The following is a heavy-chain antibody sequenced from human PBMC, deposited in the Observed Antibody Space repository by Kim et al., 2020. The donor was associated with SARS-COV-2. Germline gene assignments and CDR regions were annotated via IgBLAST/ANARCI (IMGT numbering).Heavy chain of an antibody. CDR2: T. J-gene: IGHJ4*02. CDR3: ARHLSIGYFDY. Sequence: TYTTPSHQSRVTISGDTSRNQFSLTLSSVTAADTAVYYCARHLSIGYFDYWGQGTLVTVSS. V-gene: IGHV4-39*01.